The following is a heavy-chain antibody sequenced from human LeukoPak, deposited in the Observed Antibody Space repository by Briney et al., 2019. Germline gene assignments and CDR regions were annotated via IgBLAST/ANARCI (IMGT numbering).Heavy chain of an antibody. V-gene: IGHV3-48*01. CDR3: AKQQVVGGLF. D-gene: IGHD6-13*01. CDR2: ISSSSSSI. CDR1: GFTFSSYS. Sequence: GGSLRLSCATSGFTFSSYSMNWVRQAPGKGLEWVSYISSSSSSIYYTDSVKGRFTISRDNAKNSLYLQLNSLRAEDTAVYYCAKQQVVGGLFWGQGTLVTVSS. J-gene: IGHJ4*02.